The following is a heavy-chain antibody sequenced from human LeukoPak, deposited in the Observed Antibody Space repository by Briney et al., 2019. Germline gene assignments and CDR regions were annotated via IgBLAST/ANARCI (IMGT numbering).Heavy chain of an antibody. J-gene: IGHJ5*02. D-gene: IGHD3-22*01. CDR2: ISFDGSDA. Sequence: PGGSLRLSCAASGFTFSGFWMHWVRQAPGKGLVWVSCISFDGSDATYADSVKGRFTISRDNAKNSLYLQMNSLRAEDTAVYYCSSVSDYYDSSGYWGQGFDPWGQGTLVTVSS. CDR3: SSVSDYYDSSGYWGQGFDP. CDR1: GFTFSGFW. V-gene: IGHV3-74*01.